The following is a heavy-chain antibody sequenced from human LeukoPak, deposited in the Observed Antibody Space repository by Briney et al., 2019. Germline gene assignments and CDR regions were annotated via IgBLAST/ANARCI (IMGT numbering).Heavy chain of an antibody. J-gene: IGHJ4*02. V-gene: IGHV3-7*01. CDR2: INPDGSVK. CDR1: RFTLSNYW. Sequence: GGSLRLSCAASRFTLSNYWMTWVRQAPGKGLEWVANINPDGSVKNYVASMQGRFTISRDNPNNSLYLQMNSLRAEDTAVYYCARDRAYNTFDYWGRGTLVTVSS. D-gene: IGHD1-1*01. CDR3: ARDRAYNTFDY.